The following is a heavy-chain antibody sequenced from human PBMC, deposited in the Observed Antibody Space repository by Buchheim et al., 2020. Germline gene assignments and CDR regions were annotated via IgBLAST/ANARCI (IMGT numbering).Heavy chain of an antibody. CDR2: ISYDGSNK. V-gene: IGHV3-30*18. D-gene: IGHD1-26*01. J-gene: IGHJ4*02. CDR1: GFTFSSYG. Sequence: QVQLVESGGGVVQPGRSLRLSCAASGFTFSSYGMHWVRQAPGKGLEWVAVISYDGSNKYYADSVKGRFTISRDNSKNTLYLQMNSLRAEDTAVYYCAKGGEGATTYYFDYWGQGTL. CDR3: AKGGEGATTYYFDY.